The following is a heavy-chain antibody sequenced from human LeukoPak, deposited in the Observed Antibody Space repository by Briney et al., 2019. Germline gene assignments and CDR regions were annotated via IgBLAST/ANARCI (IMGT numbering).Heavy chain of an antibody. CDR3: AGTPGYSSGWYVFTLDY. J-gene: IGHJ4*02. CDR1: GVSISGSSYY. V-gene: IGHV4-39*01. CDR2: IYYSGST. D-gene: IGHD6-19*01. Sequence: SETLSLTCTVSGVSISGSSYYWGWIRQPPGKGLEWIGSIYYSGSTYYNPSLKSRVTISVDTFKNQFPLKLSSVTAADTAVYYCAGTPGYSSGWYVFTLDYWGQGTLVTVSS.